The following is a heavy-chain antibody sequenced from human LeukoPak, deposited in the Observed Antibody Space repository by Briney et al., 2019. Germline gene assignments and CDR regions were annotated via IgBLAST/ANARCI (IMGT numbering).Heavy chain of an antibody. CDR2: INPSGGST. V-gene: IGHV1-46*01. CDR1: GGTFSSYA. D-gene: IGHD4-17*01. J-gene: IGHJ4*02. CDR3: ARDAPTVNDY. Sequence: ASVKVSCKASGGTFSSYAISWVRQAPGQGLEWMGIINPSGGSTSYAQKFQGRVTMTRDTSTSTVYMELSSLRSEDTAMYYCARDAPTVNDYWGQGTLVTVSS.